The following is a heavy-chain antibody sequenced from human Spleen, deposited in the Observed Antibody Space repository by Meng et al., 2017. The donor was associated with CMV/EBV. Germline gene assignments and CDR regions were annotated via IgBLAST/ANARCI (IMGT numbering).Heavy chain of an antibody. CDR2: IREDGSSK. CDR3: ARAGLGYCSVTSCYNDY. V-gene: IGHV3-7*01. CDR1: GFTFSNAW. J-gene: IGHJ4*02. Sequence: GGSLRLSCAASGFTFSNAWMSWVRQAPGKGLEWVANIREDGSSKYYADPVKGRFTISRDNAKNSLFLQMSSLRVEDTAMYYCARAGLGYCSVTSCYNDYWSQGTLVTVSS. D-gene: IGHD2-2*02.